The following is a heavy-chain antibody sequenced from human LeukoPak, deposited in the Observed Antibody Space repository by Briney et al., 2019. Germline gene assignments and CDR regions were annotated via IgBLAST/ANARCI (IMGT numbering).Heavy chain of an antibody. Sequence: PGGSLRLSCAASGFTFSSYAMSWVRQAPGKGLEWVSVISGSGGSTYYADSVKGRFTISRDNSKNTLYLQMNSLGAEDTAVYYCAKDRRYSSGWYAFDIWGQGTMVTVSS. J-gene: IGHJ3*02. D-gene: IGHD6-19*01. CDR2: ISGSGGST. V-gene: IGHV3-23*01. CDR1: GFTFSSYA. CDR3: AKDRRYSSGWYAFDI.